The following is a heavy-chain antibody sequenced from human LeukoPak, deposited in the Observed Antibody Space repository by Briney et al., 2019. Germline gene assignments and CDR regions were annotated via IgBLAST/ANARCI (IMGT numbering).Heavy chain of an antibody. CDR3: ARVGIMVYAPPSAYYFGY. Sequence: ASVKVSCKASGYTFTSYGISWVRQAPGQGLEWMGWISAYNGNTNYAQKLQGRVTMTTDTSTSTAYMELRSLRSDDTAVYYCARVGIMVYAPPSAYYFGYWGQGTLVTVSS. D-gene: IGHD2-8*01. J-gene: IGHJ4*02. CDR2: ISAYNGNT. CDR1: GYTFTSYG. V-gene: IGHV1-18*01.